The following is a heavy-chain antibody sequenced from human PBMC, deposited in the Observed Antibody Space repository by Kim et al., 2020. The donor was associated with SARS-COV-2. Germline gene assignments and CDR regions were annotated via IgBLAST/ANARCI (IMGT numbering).Heavy chain of an antibody. V-gene: IGHV4-34*01. CDR2: INHSGST. J-gene: IGHJ4*02. CDR3: ARGRIDYDILSYYFDY. Sequence: SETLSLTCAVYGGSFSGYYWSWIRQPPGKGLEWIGEINHSGSTNYNPSLKSRVTISVDTSKNQFSLKLSSVTAADTAVYYCARGRIDYDILSYYFDYWGQGTLVTVSS. D-gene: IGHD3-9*01. CDR1: GGSFSGYY.